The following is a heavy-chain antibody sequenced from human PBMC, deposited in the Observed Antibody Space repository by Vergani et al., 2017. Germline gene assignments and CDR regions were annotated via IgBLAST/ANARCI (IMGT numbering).Heavy chain of an antibody. Sequence: QVQLVESGGGLVKPGGSLRLSCAASGFTFSDYYMSWICQAPGRGLEWVSYISSSSSYTHYADSVKGRFTISRDNAKNSLYLQMNSLRAEDTAVYYCARDGVVRSYDSSGPLGFWGQGTLVTVSS. CDR3: ARDGVVRSYDSSGPLGF. V-gene: IGHV3-11*05. CDR2: ISSSSSYT. CDR1: GFTFSDYY. D-gene: IGHD3-22*01. J-gene: IGHJ4*02.